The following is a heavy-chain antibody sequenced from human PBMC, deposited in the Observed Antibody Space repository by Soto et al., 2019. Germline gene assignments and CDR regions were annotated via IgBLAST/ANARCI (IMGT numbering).Heavy chain of an antibody. V-gene: IGHV1-3*01. CDR1: GYTFTSYA. J-gene: IGHJ5*02. D-gene: IGHD2-15*01. CDR3: ARVYCSGGSCYSFDYWFDP. Sequence: ASVKVSCKASGYTFTSYAMHWVRQAPGQRLEWMGWINAGNGNTKYSQKFQGRVTITRDTSASTAYMELSSLRSEDTAVYYCARVYCSGGSCYSFDYWFDPWGQGTLVTVSS. CDR2: INAGNGNT.